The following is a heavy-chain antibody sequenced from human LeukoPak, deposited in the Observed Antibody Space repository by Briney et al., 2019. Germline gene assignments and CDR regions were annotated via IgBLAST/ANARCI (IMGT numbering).Heavy chain of an antibody. D-gene: IGHD4-23*01. V-gene: IGHV3-23*01. Sequence: PGGSLRLSCAVSGLNFKFYAMSWVRQAPGKGLEWVSGISGRGDSADYADSVKGRFTISRDNSKNTLYLQMNSLRAEDTAVYYCAKVLWHGGNSAYVDWGQGTLVTVSS. CDR3: AKVLWHGGNSAYVD. J-gene: IGHJ4*02. CDR1: GLNFKFYA. CDR2: ISGRGDSA.